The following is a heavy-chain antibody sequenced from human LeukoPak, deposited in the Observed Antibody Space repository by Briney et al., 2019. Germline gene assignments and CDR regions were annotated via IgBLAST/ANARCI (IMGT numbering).Heavy chain of an antibody. CDR1: RFTFSSYW. CDR2: IKQDGSEK. CDR3: ARGGSYYDFWSGSFDY. V-gene: IGHV3-7*01. D-gene: IGHD3-3*01. Sequence: PGGSLRLSCAASRFTFSSYWMSWVRQAPGKGLEWVANIKQDGSEKYYVDSVKGRFTISRDNAKNSLYLQMNSLRAEDTAVYYCARGGSYYDFWSGSFDYWGQGTLVTVSS. J-gene: IGHJ4*02.